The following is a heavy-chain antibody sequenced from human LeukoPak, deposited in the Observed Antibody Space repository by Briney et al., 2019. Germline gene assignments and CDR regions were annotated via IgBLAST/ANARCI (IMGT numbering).Heavy chain of an antibody. CDR3: ARQYYDSSGYYPYFDY. Sequence: LGESLKISCQTSGYTFTEYWIGWVRQMPGKGLEWMGIIYPGDSDTRNSPSFQGQVTISVDKSISTAYLQWSSLKASDTAMYYCARQYYDSSGYYPYFDYWGQGTLVTVSS. J-gene: IGHJ4*02. CDR1: GYTFTEYW. V-gene: IGHV5-51*01. CDR2: IYPGDSDT. D-gene: IGHD3-22*01.